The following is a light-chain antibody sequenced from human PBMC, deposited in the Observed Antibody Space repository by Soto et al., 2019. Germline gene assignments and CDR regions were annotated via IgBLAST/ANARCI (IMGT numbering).Light chain of an antibody. CDR3: SSYASNSTLVL. V-gene: IGLV2-14*01. CDR2: EVS. J-gene: IGLJ2*01. Sequence: QSALTQPASVSGSPGQSITISCTGTSSDVGCYNYVSWYQQHPGKAPKLMIYEVSHRPSGVSDRFSGSKSGNTASLTISGLLAEDEADYYCSSYASNSTLVLFGGGTKLTVL. CDR1: SSDVGCYNY.